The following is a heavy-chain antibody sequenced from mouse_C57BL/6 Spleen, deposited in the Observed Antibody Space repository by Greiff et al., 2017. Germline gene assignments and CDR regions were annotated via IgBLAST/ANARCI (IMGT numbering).Heavy chain of an antibody. J-gene: IGHJ2*01. CDR3: ARLAYYSNYDGYFDY. D-gene: IGHD2-5*01. CDR1: GFTFSSYT. V-gene: IGHV5-9*01. CDR2: ISGGGGNT. Sequence: EVKLMESGGGLVKPGGSLKLSCAASGFTFSSYTMSWVRQTPEKRLEWVATISGGGGNTYYPDSVKGRFTISRDNAKNTLYLQMSSLRSEDTALYYCARLAYYSNYDGYFDYWGQGTTLTVSS.